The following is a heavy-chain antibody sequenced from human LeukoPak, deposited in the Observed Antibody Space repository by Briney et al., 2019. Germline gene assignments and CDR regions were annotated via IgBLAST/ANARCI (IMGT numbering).Heavy chain of an antibody. V-gene: IGHV4-38-2*02. CDR2: IYHSGST. Sequence: PSETLSLTCTVSGYSISSGYYWGWIRQPPGKGLEWIGSIYHSGSTYYNPSLKSRVTISVDTSKNQFSLKLSSVTAADTAVYYCARGSRVMITFGGVSGAFDIWGQGTMVTVSS. D-gene: IGHD3-16*01. CDR3: ARGSRVMITFGGVSGAFDI. J-gene: IGHJ3*02. CDR1: GYSISSGYY.